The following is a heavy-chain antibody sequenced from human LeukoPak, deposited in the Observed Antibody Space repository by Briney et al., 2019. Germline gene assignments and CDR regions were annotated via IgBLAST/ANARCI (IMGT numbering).Heavy chain of an antibody. Sequence: GRSLRLSCAASGFTFSSYGMHWVRQAPGKGLQWVAIIWYDGSNEYYADSVKGRFTISRHNAKNTLYLQMNSLRAEDTAVYYCARDRRRDAYKPDAFDIWGQGTMVTVSS. V-gene: IGHV3-33*08. CDR3: ARDRRRDAYKPDAFDI. D-gene: IGHD5-24*01. CDR1: GFTFSSYG. CDR2: IWYDGSNE. J-gene: IGHJ3*02.